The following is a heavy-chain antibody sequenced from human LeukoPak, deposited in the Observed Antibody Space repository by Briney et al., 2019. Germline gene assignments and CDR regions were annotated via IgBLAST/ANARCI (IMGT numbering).Heavy chain of an antibody. D-gene: IGHD6-19*01. CDR3: ARDLTSAGSSGWYGSLDY. Sequence: ASVKVSCKASGYSFTSNYIHWVRQAPGQGLEWMGMIYPSDGSTSYAQKFQGRVTVTRDTSTSTVHMELSGLRSDDTAVYYCARDLTSAGSSGWYGSLDYWGQGTLVTVSS. CDR2: IYPSDGST. V-gene: IGHV1-46*01. J-gene: IGHJ4*02. CDR1: GYSFTSNY.